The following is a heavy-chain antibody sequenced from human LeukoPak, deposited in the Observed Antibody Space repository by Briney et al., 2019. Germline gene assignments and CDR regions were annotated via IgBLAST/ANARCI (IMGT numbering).Heavy chain of an antibody. CDR1: GFTFSSYW. V-gene: IGHV3-33*06. CDR2: IWYDRSKK. J-gene: IGHJ4*02. CDR3: AKGQYTGTSFFDY. Sequence: GGSLRLSCAASGFTFSSYWMSWVRQAPGKGLEWVAVIWYDRSKKYYADSVKGRFTISRDNSENTVDLQMDSLRAEDTAVYYCAKGQYTGTSFFDYWGQGTLVTVSS. D-gene: IGHD1-26*01.